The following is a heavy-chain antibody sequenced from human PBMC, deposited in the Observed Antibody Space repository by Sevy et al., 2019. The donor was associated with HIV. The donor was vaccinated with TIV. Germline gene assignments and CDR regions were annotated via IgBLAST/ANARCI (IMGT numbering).Heavy chain of an antibody. V-gene: IGHV4-38-2*02. D-gene: IGHD6-19*01. CDR1: GYSISSGYY. CDR3: AREAAVAGEFDY. J-gene: IGHJ4*02. CDR2: IYHSGST. Sequence: SETLSLTCTVSGYSISSGYYWGWIRQPPGKGLEWIGSIYHSGSTYYNPSLKSRVTISVDTSKNQFSLKLSSVTAADTAVYYCAREAAVAGEFDYWGQGTLVTVS.